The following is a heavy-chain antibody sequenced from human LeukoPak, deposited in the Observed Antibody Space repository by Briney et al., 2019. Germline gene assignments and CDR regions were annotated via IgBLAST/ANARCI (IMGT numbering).Heavy chain of an antibody. J-gene: IGHJ5*02. D-gene: IGHD3-10*01. Sequence: ASVKVSCKASGYTFTGYYMHWGRQAPGQGLEWMGRINPNSGGTNYAQKFQGRVTMTRDTSISTAYMELSRLRSDDTAVYYCARVPIPYGSGSYYKGGGGWFDPWGQGTLVTVSS. CDR3: ARVPIPYGSGSYYKGGGGWFDP. V-gene: IGHV1-2*06. CDR1: GYTFTGYY. CDR2: INPNSGGT.